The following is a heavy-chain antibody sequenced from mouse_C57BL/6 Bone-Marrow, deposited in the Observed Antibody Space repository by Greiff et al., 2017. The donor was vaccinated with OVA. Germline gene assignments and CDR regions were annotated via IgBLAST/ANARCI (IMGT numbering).Heavy chain of an antibody. Sequence: VKLVESGPGLVAPSQSLSITCTVSGFSLTSYGVHWVRQPPGKGLEWLVVIWSDGSTTYNSALKSRLSISKDNSKSQVFLKMNSLQTDDTAMYYCARHPHSYDGYYVGAMDYWGQGTSVTVSS. CDR3: ARHPHSYDGYYVGAMDY. CDR1: GFSLTSYG. J-gene: IGHJ4*01. D-gene: IGHD2-3*01. CDR2: IWSDGST. V-gene: IGHV2-6-1*01.